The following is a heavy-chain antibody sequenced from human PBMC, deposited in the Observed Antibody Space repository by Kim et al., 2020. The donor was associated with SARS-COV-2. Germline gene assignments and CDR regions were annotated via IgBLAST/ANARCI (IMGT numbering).Heavy chain of an antibody. CDR3: ARVKRWATLDY. J-gene: IGHJ4*02. V-gene: IGHV7-4-1*02. D-gene: IGHD5-12*01. CDR2: INTNTGNP. CDR1: GYTFTSYA. Sequence: ASVKVSCKASGYTFTSYAMNWVRQAPGQGLEWMGWINTNTGNPTYAQGFTGRFVFSLDNSVNTAYLQISSLKAEDTAVYYCARVKRWATLDYWGQGTLVTVSS.